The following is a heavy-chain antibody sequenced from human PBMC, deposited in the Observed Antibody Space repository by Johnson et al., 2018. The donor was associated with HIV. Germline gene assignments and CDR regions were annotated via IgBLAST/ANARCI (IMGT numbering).Heavy chain of an antibody. CDR3: ARDLSPFLVNSSRAFDI. CDR2: IGTAGDT. Sequence: EVQLVESGGGLVQPGGSQRLSCAASGFIFSSYDMHWVRQATGKGLEWVSAIGTAGDTYYPGSVKGRFTISRENAKNSLYLQMNSLRAEDTAVYYCARDLSPFLVNSSRAFDIWGQGTMVTVSP. V-gene: IGHV3-13*01. CDR1: GFIFSSYD. D-gene: IGHD6-13*01. J-gene: IGHJ3*02.